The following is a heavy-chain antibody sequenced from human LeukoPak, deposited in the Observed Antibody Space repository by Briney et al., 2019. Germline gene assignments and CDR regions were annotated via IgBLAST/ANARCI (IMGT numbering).Heavy chain of an antibody. V-gene: IGHV4-4*07. CDR3: ARDGFHDFWSGYYLNWFDP. D-gene: IGHD3-3*01. CDR1: GGSISSYY. CDR2: IYTSGST. J-gene: IGHJ5*02. Sequence: PSETLSLTCTVSGGSISSYYRSWIRQPAGKGLEWIGRIYTSGSTNYNPSLKSRVTMSVDTSKNQFSLKLSSVTAADTAVYYCARDGFHDFWSGYYLNWFDPWGQGTLVTVSS.